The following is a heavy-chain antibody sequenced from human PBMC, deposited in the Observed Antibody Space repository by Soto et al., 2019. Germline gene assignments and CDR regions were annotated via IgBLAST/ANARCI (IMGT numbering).Heavy chain of an antibody. D-gene: IGHD1-26*01. CDR3: ARHGSNGSYHYYYYYGMDV. V-gene: IGHV4-39*01. CDR2: FYYSGIT. CDR1: GGSISSSSYY. Sequence: SETLSLTCTVSGGSISSSSYYWGWIRQPPGKGLEWIGSFYYSGITYYNPSLKSRLTISVDTSKIQFSLKLSSVTVADTAVYYCARHGSNGSYHYYYYYGMDVWGQGTTVTVSS. J-gene: IGHJ6*02.